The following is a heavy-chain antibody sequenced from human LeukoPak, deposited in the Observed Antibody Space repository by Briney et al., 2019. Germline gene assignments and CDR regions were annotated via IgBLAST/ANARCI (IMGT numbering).Heavy chain of an antibody. J-gene: IGHJ4*02. Sequence: PSETLSLTCTVSGGSISSSSYYWGWIRQPPGKGLEWIGSIYYSGSTNYNPSLKSRVTISVDTSKNQFSLKLSSVTAADTAVYYCARDYGIPFIWRPRGSFFDYWGQGTLVTVSS. D-gene: IGHD4-17*01. CDR1: GGSISSSSYY. CDR3: ARDYGIPFIWRPRGSFFDY. CDR2: IYYSGST. V-gene: IGHV4-39*07.